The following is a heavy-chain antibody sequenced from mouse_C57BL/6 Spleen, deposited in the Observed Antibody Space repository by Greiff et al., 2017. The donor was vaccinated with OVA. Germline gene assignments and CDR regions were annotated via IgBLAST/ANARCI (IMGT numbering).Heavy chain of an antibody. D-gene: IGHD2-14*01. CDR2: ISYDGSN. Sequence: EVQLQQSGPGLVKPSQSLSLTCSVTGYSITSGYYWNWIRQFPGNKLEWMGYISYDGSNNYNPSLKNRISITRDTSKNQFFLKLNSVTTEDTATYYSAREGTPRAMDYWGQGTSVTVSS. V-gene: IGHV3-6*01. CDR1: GYSITSGYY. CDR3: AREGTPRAMDY. J-gene: IGHJ4*01.